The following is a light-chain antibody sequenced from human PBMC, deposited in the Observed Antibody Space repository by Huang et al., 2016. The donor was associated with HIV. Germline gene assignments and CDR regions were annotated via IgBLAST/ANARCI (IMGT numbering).Light chain of an antibody. CDR1: QSLLHTNGYSY. V-gene: IGKV2-28*01. CDR3: MQALQNPRT. CDR2: LSS. J-gene: IGKJ5*01. Sequence: IVMTQSPLSLPVTPGGPASISCRSSQSLLHTNGYSYVDWYRQKPGQSPQVLIYLSSNRASGVPDRVSGSGSVLDFTLKISSVEAEDVGIYYCMQALQNPRTFGQGTRLEIK.